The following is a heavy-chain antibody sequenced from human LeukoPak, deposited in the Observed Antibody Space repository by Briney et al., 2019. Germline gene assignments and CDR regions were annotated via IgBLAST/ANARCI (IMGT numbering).Heavy chain of an antibody. CDR2: IGYDGSTK. CDR1: GFSFSSFG. D-gene: IGHD1-1*01. CDR3: ARDQGVNQVWNWFES. J-gene: IGHJ5*01. Sequence: GGSLRLSCAASGFSFSSFGMHWVRQAPGKGLEWVAVIGYDGSTKYYADSVKGRFAISGDNSKDTLYLQMSSLRAEDTGLYYCARDQGVNQVWNWFESCGQGTLVTVSS. V-gene: IGHV3-33*01.